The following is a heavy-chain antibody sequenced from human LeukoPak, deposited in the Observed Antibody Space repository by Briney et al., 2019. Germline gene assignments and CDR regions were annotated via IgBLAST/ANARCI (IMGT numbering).Heavy chain of an antibody. D-gene: IGHD5-12*01. CDR2: VYYGRTT. CDR1: AASFISSSHH. Sequence: SETLSLTYTVSAASFISSSHHWGWIRQSPGKGLEWIVTVYYGRTTHYNPSLDGRVTISLDTSANHFSLQLNSVTAADTAVYYCVRHDGRGGATMGAFDSWGQGSLVTVSS. J-gene: IGHJ5*01. CDR3: VRHDGRGGATMGAFDS. V-gene: IGHV4-39*01.